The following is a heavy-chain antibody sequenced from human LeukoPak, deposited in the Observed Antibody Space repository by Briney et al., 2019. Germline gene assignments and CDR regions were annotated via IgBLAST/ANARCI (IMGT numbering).Heavy chain of an antibody. D-gene: IGHD4-17*01. V-gene: IGHV4-30-4*01. J-gene: IGHJ4*02. CDR2: IYYSGST. CDR3: ARLRRTYGDLDY. Sequence: WVRPPPGKGLEWIGYIYYSGSTYYNPSLKSRVTISVDTSKNQFSLKLSSVTAADTAVYYCARLRRTYGDLDYWGQGTLVTVSS.